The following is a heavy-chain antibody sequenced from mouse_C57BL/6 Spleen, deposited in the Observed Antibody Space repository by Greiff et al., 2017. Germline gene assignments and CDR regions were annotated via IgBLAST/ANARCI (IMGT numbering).Heavy chain of an antibody. CDR3: ARGIHYYGSSYGYFDV. D-gene: IGHD1-1*01. J-gene: IGHJ1*03. V-gene: IGHV1-53*01. Sequence: QVQLQQPGTELVKPGASVKLSCKASGYTFTSYWMHWVKQRPGQGLEWIGNINPSNGGTNYNEKFKSKATLTVDKSSSTAYMQLSSLTSEDSAVYYCARGIHYYGSSYGYFDVWGTGTTVTVSS. CDR2: INPSNGGT. CDR1: GYTFTSYW.